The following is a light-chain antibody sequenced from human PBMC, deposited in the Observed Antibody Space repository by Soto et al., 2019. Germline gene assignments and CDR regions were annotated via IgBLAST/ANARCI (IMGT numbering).Light chain of an antibody. V-gene: IGKV2-30*01. CDR1: QSLVYSDGNTY. CDR2: KAS. CDR3: TPEKHLPLT. Sequence: EVVMTQSPLSLPVTLGQPASISCRSSQSLVYSDGNTYLNWFHQRPGQSPRRLIYKASNRDSGAPDRFLRSGAGTDFSHKVSRAHADNVRVYSCTPEKHLPLTFGGETKVEIK. J-gene: IGKJ4*01.